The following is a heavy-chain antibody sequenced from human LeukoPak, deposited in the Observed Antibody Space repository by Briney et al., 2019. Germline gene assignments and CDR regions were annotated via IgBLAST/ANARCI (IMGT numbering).Heavy chain of an antibody. J-gene: IGHJ3*02. CDR3: ARVVPAGDAFDI. CDR1: GGTFSSYA. V-gene: IGHV1-2*04. D-gene: IGHD2-2*01. Sequence: GASVKVSCKASGGTFSSYAISWVRQAPGQGLEWMGWINPNSGGTNYAQKFQGWVTMTRDTSISTAYMELSRLRSDDTAVYYCARVVPAGDAFDIWGQGTMVTVSS. CDR2: INPNSGGT.